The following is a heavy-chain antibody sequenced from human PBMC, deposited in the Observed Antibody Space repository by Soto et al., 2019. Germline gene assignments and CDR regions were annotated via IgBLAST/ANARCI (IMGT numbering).Heavy chain of an antibody. V-gene: IGHV3-23*01. J-gene: IGHJ6*02. D-gene: IGHD6-13*01. CDR1: GFTFSSYA. Sequence: PGGSLRLSCAASGFTFSSYAMSWVRQAPGKGLEWVSVISGSGDSTYYADSVKGRFTISRDNSKNTLYLQMNSLRAEDTALYYCELQPSPYYYYAMDVWGQGTTVTVSS. CDR2: ISGSGDST. CDR3: ELQPSPYYYYAMDV.